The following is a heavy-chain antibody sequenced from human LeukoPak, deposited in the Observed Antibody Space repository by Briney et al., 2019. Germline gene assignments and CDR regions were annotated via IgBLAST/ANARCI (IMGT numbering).Heavy chain of an antibody. CDR2: IYTSGST. Sequence: SETLSLTCTVSGGSISSYYWSWIRQPAGKGLEWIGRIYTSGSTNYNPSLKSRVTMSVDTSKNQCSLKLSSVTAADTAVYYCARVLDYYDSSGSKVIYMDVWGKGTTVTVSS. D-gene: IGHD3-22*01. CDR1: GGSISSYY. V-gene: IGHV4-4*07. CDR3: ARVLDYYDSSGSKVIYMDV. J-gene: IGHJ6*03.